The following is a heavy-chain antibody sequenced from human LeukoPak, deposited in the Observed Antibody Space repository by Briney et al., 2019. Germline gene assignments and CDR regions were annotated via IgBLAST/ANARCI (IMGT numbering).Heavy chain of an antibody. CDR1: GFTFSSYA. J-gene: IGHJ6*02. Sequence: GGSLRLSCAASGFTFSSYAINWVRQAPGQGLEWVSSMNGNGGSTYYADSLKGRFTITRDNSKNTLYLEMNSLRAEDTAVYYCANSLRGVYYYGMDVWGQGTKVTVSS. CDR2: MNGNGGST. CDR3: ANSLRGVYYYGMDV. D-gene: IGHD3-10*01. V-gene: IGHV3-23*01.